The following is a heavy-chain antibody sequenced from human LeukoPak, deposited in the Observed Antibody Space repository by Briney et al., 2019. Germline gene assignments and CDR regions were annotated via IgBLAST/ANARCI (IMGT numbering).Heavy chain of an antibody. CDR2: INPSGGST. Sequence: ASVKVSCKASGYTFTSYYMHWVRQAPGQGLEWMGIINPSGGSTSYAQKFQGRVTMTRDMSTSTVYMELSSLRSEDTAVYYCARINRIVGATTYWYFDLWGRGTLVTVSS. D-gene: IGHD1-26*01. V-gene: IGHV1-46*01. CDR3: ARINRIVGATTYWYFDL. J-gene: IGHJ2*01. CDR1: GYTFTSYY.